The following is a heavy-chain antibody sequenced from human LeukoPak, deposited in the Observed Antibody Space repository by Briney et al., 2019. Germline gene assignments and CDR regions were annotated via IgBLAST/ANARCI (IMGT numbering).Heavy chain of an antibody. CDR2: MNTTGST. CDR1: GDSISIGSYY. Sequence: PSQTLSLTCTASGDSISIGSYYWSWLRQPAGKGLEWIGRMNTTGSTKYNPSLKSRVTISVDTSNNQFSLKLSSVTAADTAVYYCARDWDFWGQGTLVTVSS. J-gene: IGHJ4*02. V-gene: IGHV4-61*02. CDR3: ARDWDF.